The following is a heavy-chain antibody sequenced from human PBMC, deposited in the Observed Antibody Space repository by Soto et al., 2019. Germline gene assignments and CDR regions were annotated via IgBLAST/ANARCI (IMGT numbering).Heavy chain of an antibody. CDR2: INSDGSST. J-gene: IGHJ6*02. Sequence: EVQLVESGGGFVQPGGSLRLSCAASGFDFSNYWMHWVRQVPGKGLVWVSHINSDGSSTTYADSVKGRFTISRDNARTKVYMQLDSLRVEDTAVYYCARDKSYALAVWGQGTTVTVSS. CDR3: ARDKSYALAV. D-gene: IGHD4-17*01. V-gene: IGHV3-74*03. CDR1: GFDFSNYW.